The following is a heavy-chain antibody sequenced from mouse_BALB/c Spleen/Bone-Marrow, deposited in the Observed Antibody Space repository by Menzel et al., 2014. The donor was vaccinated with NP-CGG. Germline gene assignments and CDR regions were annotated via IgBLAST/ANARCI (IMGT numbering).Heavy chain of an antibody. V-gene: IGHV4-1*02. D-gene: IGHD1-1*01. J-gene: IGHJ3*01. Sequence: EVQLQESGGGLVQPGGSLKLSCAASGFDFSRYWMSWVRRAPGKGLEWIGEINPDSSTINYTPSLKDKFIISRDNAKNTLYLQMSKVRSEDTALYYCARLYYYGQFAYWGQGTLVTVSA. CDR2: INPDSSTI. CDR1: GFDFSRYW. CDR3: ARLYYYGQFAY.